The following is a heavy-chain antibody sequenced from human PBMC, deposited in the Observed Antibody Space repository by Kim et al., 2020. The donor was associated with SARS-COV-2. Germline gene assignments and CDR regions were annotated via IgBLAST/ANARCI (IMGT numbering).Heavy chain of an antibody. J-gene: IGHJ4*02. V-gene: IGHV3-11*06. CDR3: ARDSSHYYDSSGYYPFDY. D-gene: IGHD3-22*01. Sequence: KGRFTISRDNAKNSLYLQMNSLRAEDTAVYYCARDSSHYYDSSGYYPFDYWGQGTLVTVSS.